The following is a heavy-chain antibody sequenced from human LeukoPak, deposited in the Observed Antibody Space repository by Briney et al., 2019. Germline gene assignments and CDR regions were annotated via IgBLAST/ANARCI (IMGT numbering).Heavy chain of an antibody. CDR2: IYYSGST. CDR1: GGSTTSGDYY. V-gene: IGHV4-31*03. J-gene: IGHJ4*02. Sequence: SETLSLTCTVSGGSTTSGDYYWSWIRQHPGKGLEWIGYIYYSGSTYYNPSLKSRATISVDTSKNQFSLKVYSVTAADTAVYYCARDDILTGSIYWGQGTLVTVSS. D-gene: IGHD3-9*01. CDR3: ARDDILTGSIY.